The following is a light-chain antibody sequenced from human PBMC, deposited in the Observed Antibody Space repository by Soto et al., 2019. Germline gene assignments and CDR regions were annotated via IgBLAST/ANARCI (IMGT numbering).Light chain of an antibody. V-gene: IGKV3-20*01. Sequence: EIVLTQSPGTLSLSPGERATLSCRASQSVSSGFLAWYQQKPGQAPGLLIYAASARATGIPDRFSGSGSGTDFTLTVSRLEPEDFAVYYCQQYHNSPRTFGQGTKVEIK. CDR3: QQYHNSPRT. J-gene: IGKJ1*01. CDR1: QSVSSGF. CDR2: AAS.